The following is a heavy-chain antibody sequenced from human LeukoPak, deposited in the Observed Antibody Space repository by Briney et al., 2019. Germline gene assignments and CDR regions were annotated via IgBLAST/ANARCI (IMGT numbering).Heavy chain of an antibody. J-gene: IGHJ3*02. CDR2: INPSGGST. CDR1: GYTFTSYY. Sequence: ASVKVSCKASGYTFTSYYMHWVRQGPGQGLEWMGIINPSGGSTSYAQKFQGRVTMTRDMSTSTVYMELSSLRSEDTAVYYCAREDGRDGYNRDAFDIWGQGTMVTVSS. V-gene: IGHV1-46*01. D-gene: IGHD5-24*01. CDR3: AREDGRDGYNRDAFDI.